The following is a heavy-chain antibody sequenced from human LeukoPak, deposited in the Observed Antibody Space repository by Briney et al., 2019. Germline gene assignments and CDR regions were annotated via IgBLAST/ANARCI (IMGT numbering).Heavy chain of an antibody. D-gene: IGHD3-22*01. CDR2: IYYSGST. V-gene: IGHV4-61*01. CDR1: GGSVSSGSYY. CDR3: ARGYDSSSPAFDI. Sequence: SETLSLTRTVSGGSVSSGSYYWSWIRQPPGKGLEWIGYIYYSGSTNYNPSLKSRVTISVDTSKNQFSLKLSSVTAADTAVYYCARGYDSSSPAFDIWGQGTMVTVSS. J-gene: IGHJ3*02.